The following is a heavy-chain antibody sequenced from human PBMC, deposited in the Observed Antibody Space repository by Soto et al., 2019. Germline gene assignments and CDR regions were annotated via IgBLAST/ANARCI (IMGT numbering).Heavy chain of an antibody. D-gene: IGHD3-10*01. CDR2: INSDGSST. CDR3: ARNLLLLGEFTYYYGMDV. CDR1: GFTFSSYW. J-gene: IGHJ6*02. V-gene: IGHV3-74*01. Sequence: GGSLRLSCAASGFTFSSYWMHWVRQAPGKGLVWVSRINSDGSSTSYADSVKGRFTISRDNAKNTLYLQMNSLRAEDTAVYYCARNLLLLGEFTYYYGMDVWGQENTVTVS.